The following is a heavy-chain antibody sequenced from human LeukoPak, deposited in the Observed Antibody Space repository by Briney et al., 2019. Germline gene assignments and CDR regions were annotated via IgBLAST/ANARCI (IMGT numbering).Heavy chain of an antibody. J-gene: IGHJ4*02. V-gene: IGHV3-23*01. CDR1: GFTFSSYA. Sequence: GGSLRLSCAASGFTFSSYAMSWVRQAPGKGLEWVSAISGSGDNTYYADSVKGRFTISRDNSKNMLYLQMNSLRAEDTAVYYCAKWKYSNSGIDDYWGQGTLVTVSS. CDR3: AKWKYSNSGIDDY. D-gene: IGHD6-6*01. CDR2: ISGSGDNT.